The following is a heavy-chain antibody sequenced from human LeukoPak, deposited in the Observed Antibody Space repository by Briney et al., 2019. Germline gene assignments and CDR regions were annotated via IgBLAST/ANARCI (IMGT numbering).Heavy chain of an antibody. CDR3: IRGTVGAPGNDY. CDR2: IDTDGSFT. Sequence: GGSLRLSCAASGFTFSSYWMHWVRQAPGKGLVWVSRIDTDGSFTSYADSVRGRFTISRDNAKNTLYLQMSSLRSEDTAVYYCIRGTVGAPGNDYWGQGTLVTVSS. CDR1: GFTFSSYW. D-gene: IGHD1-26*01. J-gene: IGHJ4*02. V-gene: IGHV3-74*01.